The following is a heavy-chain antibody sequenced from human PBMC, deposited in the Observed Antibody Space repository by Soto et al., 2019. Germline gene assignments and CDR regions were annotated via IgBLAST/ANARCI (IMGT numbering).Heavy chain of an antibody. D-gene: IGHD2-2*01. J-gene: IGHJ6*02. CDR1: GFTFSSYG. CDR3: ARDRCSSTSCYYYYYYYYGMDV. V-gene: IGHV3-33*01. Sequence: PGGSLRLSCAASGFTFSSYGMHWVRQAPGKGLEWVAVIWYDGSNKYYADSVKGRFTISRDNSKNTLYLQMNSLRAEDTAVYYCARDRCSSTSCYYYYYYYYGMDVWGQGTTVTVSS. CDR2: IWYDGSNK.